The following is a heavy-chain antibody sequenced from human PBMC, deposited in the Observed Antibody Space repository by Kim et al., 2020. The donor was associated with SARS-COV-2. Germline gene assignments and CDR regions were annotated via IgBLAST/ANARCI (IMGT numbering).Heavy chain of an antibody. CDR2: ITKSSTTI. Sequence: GGSLRLSCATSGFTFSAYDMNWVRQAPGKGLEWFSFITKSSTTIYYADSVEGRFTISRDNAKTSLFLQMNSLRDEDTALYYCVRDRMGGAFDMWGQGTMV. J-gene: IGHJ3*02. CDR1: GFTFSAYD. V-gene: IGHV3-48*02. CDR3: VRDRMGGAFDM. D-gene: IGHD3-16*01.